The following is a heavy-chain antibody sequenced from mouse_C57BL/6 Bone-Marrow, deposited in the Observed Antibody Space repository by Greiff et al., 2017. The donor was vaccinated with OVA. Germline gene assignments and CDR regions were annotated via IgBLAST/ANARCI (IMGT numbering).Heavy chain of an antibody. CDR3: ARLGYGNSAWFAY. J-gene: IGHJ3*01. Sequence: QVQLQQPGAELVMPGASVKLSCKASGYTFTSYWMHWVKQRPGQGLEWIGEIDPSDSYTNYNQKFKGKSTLTVDKSSSTAYMQLSSLTSEDSAVYYCARLGYGNSAWFAYWGQGTLVTVSA. CDR2: IDPSDSYT. D-gene: IGHD2-1*01. CDR1: GYTFTSYW. V-gene: IGHV1-69*01.